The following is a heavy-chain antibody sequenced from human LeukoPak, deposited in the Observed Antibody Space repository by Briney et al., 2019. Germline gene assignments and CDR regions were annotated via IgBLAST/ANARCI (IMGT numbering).Heavy chain of an antibody. V-gene: IGHV4-34*01. CDR1: GGSFSGYY. J-gene: IGHJ4*02. D-gene: IGHD3-3*01. CDR3: ASFRITIFGVVISNYFDY. Sequence: PSETLSLTCAVYGGSFSGYYWSWIRQPPGKGLEWIGEINHSGSTNYNPSLKSRVTISVDTSKNQFSLKLSSVTAADTAVYYCASFRITIFGVVISNYFDYWGQGTLVTVSS. CDR2: INHSGST.